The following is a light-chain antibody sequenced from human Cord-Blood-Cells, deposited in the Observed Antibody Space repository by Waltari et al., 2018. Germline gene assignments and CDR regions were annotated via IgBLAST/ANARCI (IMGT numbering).Light chain of an antibody. V-gene: IGKV1-39*01. Sequence: DILMTRCPSCLSASVGDTVSITCRASQSISSYLNWYQQKPGKAPKLLIYAASSLQSGVPSRFSGSGSGTDFTLTISSLQPEDFATYYCQQSYSTPYSFGQGTKLEIK. CDR1: QSISSY. CDR2: AAS. CDR3: QQSYSTPYS. J-gene: IGKJ2*03.